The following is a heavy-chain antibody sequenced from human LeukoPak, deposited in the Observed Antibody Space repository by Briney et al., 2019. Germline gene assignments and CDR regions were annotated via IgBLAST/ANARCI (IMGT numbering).Heavy chain of an antibody. Sequence: GGSLRLSCAASGFTFSSYWMSWVRQAPGKGLEWVANIKQDGSEKYYVDSVKGRFTISRDNAKNSLYLQMNSLRAEDTAVYYCARDFYYYDSSGYFDYWGQGTLVTVSS. J-gene: IGHJ4*02. CDR2: IKQDGSEK. V-gene: IGHV3-7*01. D-gene: IGHD3-22*01. CDR3: ARDFYYYDSSGYFDY. CDR1: GFTFSSYW.